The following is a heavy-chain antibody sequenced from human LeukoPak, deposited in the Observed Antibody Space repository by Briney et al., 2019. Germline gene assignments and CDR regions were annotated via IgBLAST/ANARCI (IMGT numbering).Heavy chain of an antibody. CDR3: ARGGYGGYYYYMDV. CDR1: GGSISSYY. CDR2: IYYSGST. D-gene: IGHD5-18*01. J-gene: IGHJ6*03. Sequence: SETLSLTCTVSGGSISSYYWSWIRQPPGKGLEWIGYIYYSGSTNYNPSLKSRVTISVDTSKNQFSLKLSSVTAADTAVYYCARGGYGGYYYYMDVWGKGTTVTVSS. V-gene: IGHV4-59*08.